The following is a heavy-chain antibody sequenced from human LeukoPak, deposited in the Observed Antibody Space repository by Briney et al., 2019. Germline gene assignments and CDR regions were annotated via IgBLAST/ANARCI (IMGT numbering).Heavy chain of an antibody. D-gene: IGHD3-9*01. CDR3: ARGLLTGYYNIYAPRTNWFDP. CDR1: GGSISSGSYY. V-gene: IGHV4-39*01. Sequence: PSETLSLTCTVSGGSISSGSYYWGWIRQPPGKGLEWIGSIYYSGSTYYNPSLKSRVTISVDTSKNQFSLKLSSVTAADTAVYYCARGLLTGYYNIYAPRTNWFDPWGQGTLVTVSS. CDR2: IYYSGST. J-gene: IGHJ5*02.